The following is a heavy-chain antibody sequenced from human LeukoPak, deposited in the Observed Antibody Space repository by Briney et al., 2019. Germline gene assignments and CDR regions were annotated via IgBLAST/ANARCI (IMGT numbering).Heavy chain of an antibody. CDR1: GGSISSGGYY. CDR2: TYTSGRT. CDR3: AKGAGNPD. D-gene: IGHD4-23*01. J-gene: IGHJ4*02. V-gene: IGHV4-61*02. Sequence: SETLSLTCTVSGGSISSGGYYWSWIRQPAGKGLEWIGRTYTSGRTNYNPSLKSRATMSVDTSKNQFSLNLRSVTAADTAVYYCAKGAGNPDWGQGTLVTVSS.